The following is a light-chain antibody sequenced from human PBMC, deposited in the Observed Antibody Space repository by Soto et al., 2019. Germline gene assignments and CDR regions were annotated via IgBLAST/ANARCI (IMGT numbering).Light chain of an antibody. V-gene: IGLV2-11*01. Sequence: QSALTQPRSVSGSPGQSVTISCTGTSSDVGGYKYVSWYQQHPGKAPKLMIYDVSKRPSGVPDRFSCSKSGNTASLTISGLQAEYEADYYCCSYAGSSTFGVFGGGTKLTV. CDR3: CSYAGSSTFGV. J-gene: IGLJ2*01. CDR1: SSDVGGYKY. CDR2: DVS.